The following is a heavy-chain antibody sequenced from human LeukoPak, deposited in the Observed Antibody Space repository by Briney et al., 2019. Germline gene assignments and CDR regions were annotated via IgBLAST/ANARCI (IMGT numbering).Heavy chain of an antibody. CDR3: ARDDVAAAGIPYYYYGMDV. CDR1: GFTFSSYG. CDR2: IRYDGSNK. J-gene: IGHJ6*02. Sequence: GGSLRLSCAASGFTFSSYGMHWVRQAPGKGLEWVAFIRYDGSNKYYADSVKGRFTISRDNSKNTLYLQMNSLRAEDTAVYYCARDDVAAAGIPYYYYGMDVWGQGTTVTVSS. D-gene: IGHD6-13*01. V-gene: IGHV3-30*02.